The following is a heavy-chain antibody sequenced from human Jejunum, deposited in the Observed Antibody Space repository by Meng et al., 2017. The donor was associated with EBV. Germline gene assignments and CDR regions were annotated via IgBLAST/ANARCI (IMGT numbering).Heavy chain of an antibody. V-gene: IGHV4-4*02. D-gene: IGHD1-26*01. CDR1: GGSISSSNW. J-gene: IGHJ5*02. CDR2: IFHIGTT. CDR3: ARDGGPSGSYAYWFDP. Sequence: QVALHGWGPGLVKPLGTLSLPCAVSGGSISSSNWWSWVRQPPGKGPEWIGEIFHIGTTNYNPTLKSRVTMSVDKSKNHFSLKLTSVTAADTAVYYCARDGGPSGSYAYWFDPWGQGTLVTVSS.